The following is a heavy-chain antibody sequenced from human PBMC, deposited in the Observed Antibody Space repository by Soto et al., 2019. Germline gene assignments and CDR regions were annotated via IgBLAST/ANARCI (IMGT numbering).Heavy chain of an antibody. D-gene: IGHD6-13*01. CDR2: IYHSGST. J-gene: IGHJ4*02. V-gene: IGHV4-4*02. Sequence: SETLSLTCAVSSGSISSSNWWSWVRQPPGKGLEWIGEIYHSGSTNYNPSLKSRVTISVDKSKNQFSLKLSSVTAADTAVYYCARDRSVAAAGHFDYWGQGTLVTVPS. CDR1: SGSISSSNW. CDR3: ARDRSVAAAGHFDY.